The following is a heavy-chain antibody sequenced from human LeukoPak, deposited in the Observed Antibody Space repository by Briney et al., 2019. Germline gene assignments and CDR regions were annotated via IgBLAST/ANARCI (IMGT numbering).Heavy chain of an antibody. CDR2: ISRDATII. CDR1: GFTFSDYY. D-gene: IGHD3-10*01. CDR3: AKGGWGLYYFDY. V-gene: IGHV3-11*01. J-gene: IGHJ4*02. Sequence: GGSLRLSCVASGFTFSDYYLTWIRQAPGKGLEWVSYISRDATIIYYSDSVKGRFTISRDNAKNSVYLQMNSLRAEDTALYYCAKGGWGLYYFDYWGQGTLVTVSS.